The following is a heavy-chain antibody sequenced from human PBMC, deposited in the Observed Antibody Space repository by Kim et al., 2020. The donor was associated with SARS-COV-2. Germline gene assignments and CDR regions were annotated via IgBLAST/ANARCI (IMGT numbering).Heavy chain of an antibody. J-gene: IGHJ3*01. V-gene: IGHV4-61*01. CDR3: ARDLGLNYHTNGDAFDV. D-gene: IGHD2-8*01. CDR1: GGSVSDDFSY. Sequence: SETLSLTCTVSGGSVSDDFSYWSWIRQPPGKALEWIGYVYHTGTNIFNASLKSRVAISVDTSKNQFSLKVNSVTAADTAVYFCARDLGLNYHTNGDAFDVWGQGTMVTVSS. CDR2: VYHTGTN.